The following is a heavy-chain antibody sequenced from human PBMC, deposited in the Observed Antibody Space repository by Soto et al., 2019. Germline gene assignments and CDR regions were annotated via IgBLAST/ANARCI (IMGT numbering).Heavy chain of an antibody. V-gene: IGHV3-74*01. CDR3: VRTGLVVAAATREDY. Sequence: EVQLVESGGGLVQPGESLRLSCAASGFTFSSYWMHWVRQAPGKGLVWVSRINSDGSSTSYAGSVKGRFTISRDNAKNTVFLQMNSLRAEDTAGYYCVRTGLVVAAATREDYWGQGTLVTVSS. CDR2: INSDGSST. J-gene: IGHJ4*02. CDR1: GFTFSSYW. D-gene: IGHD2-15*01.